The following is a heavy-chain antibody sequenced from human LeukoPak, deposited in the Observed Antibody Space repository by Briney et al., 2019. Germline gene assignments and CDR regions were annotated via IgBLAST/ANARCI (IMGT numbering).Heavy chain of an antibody. CDR2: IRNKANSYIT. D-gene: IGHD1-26*01. CDR1: GFTFSDHF. CDR3: ASIRGTLGY. J-gene: IGHJ4*02. V-gene: IGHV3-72*01. Sequence: GGSLRLSCAASGFTFSDHFMDWVRQAPGKGLEWVGRIRNKANSYITQYAASMEGRFTISRDDSKNSLYLQMSSLKTEDTAMYYCASIRGTLGYWGQGTVVTVSS.